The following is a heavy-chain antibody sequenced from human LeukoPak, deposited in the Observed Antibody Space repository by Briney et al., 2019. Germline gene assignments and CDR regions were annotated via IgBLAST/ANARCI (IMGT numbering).Heavy chain of an antibody. V-gene: IGHV4-4*02. CDR3: AREPYTKGRPNYGMDV. J-gene: IGHJ6*02. D-gene: IGHD2-8*01. Sequence: SETLSLTCAVPGGSISSSNWWSWVHQSPGKGLEWIGEMYHSGSANYNPSLKSRVTISVDKSKNQFSLNVRSVTAADTAVYYCAREPYTKGRPNYGMDVWGQGTTVTVSS. CDR2: MYHSGSA. CDR1: GGSISSSNW.